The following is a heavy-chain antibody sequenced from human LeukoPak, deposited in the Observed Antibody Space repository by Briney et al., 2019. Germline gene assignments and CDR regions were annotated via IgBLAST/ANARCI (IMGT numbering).Heavy chain of an antibody. Sequence: GGSLRLSCAASGFIFKSYWMSWVRRAPGKGLEWVANIKQDGSEENYVDSVRGRFTMSRDNAKNSLSLQMNSLRAEDTAVYYCARENRGIITRPIDNWGQGTLVTVSS. J-gene: IGHJ4*02. CDR1: GFIFKSYW. CDR2: IKQDGSEE. V-gene: IGHV3-7*01. CDR3: ARENRGIITRPIDN. D-gene: IGHD3-10*01.